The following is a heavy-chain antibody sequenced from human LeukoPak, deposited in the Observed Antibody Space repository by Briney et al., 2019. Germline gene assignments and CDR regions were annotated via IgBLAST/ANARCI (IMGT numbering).Heavy chain of an antibody. CDR2: ISSSGSTI. CDR1: GFTFSDYY. D-gene: IGHD6-13*01. J-gene: IGHJ4*02. CDR3: ARDLSLSSTPHLDY. Sequence: GGSLRLSCAASGFTFSDYYMSWIRQAPGKGLEWVSYISSSGSTIYYADSVKGRFTISRDNAKNSLYLQMNSLRAEDTAVYYCARDLSLSSTPHLDYWGQGTQVTVSS. V-gene: IGHV3-11*01.